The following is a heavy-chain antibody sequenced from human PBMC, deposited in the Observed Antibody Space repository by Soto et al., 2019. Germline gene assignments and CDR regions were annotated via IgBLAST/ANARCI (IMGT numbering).Heavy chain of an antibody. J-gene: IGHJ4*02. CDR3: ARGFYGSADY. Sequence: QVQLVQSGAEVKRPGASVKISCKASGYTFTIHAIHWVRQAPGQRLEWIGWINGGDGKIEYSQNFQGRLTLTRDTSATTVYMELSSLTSEDTAVFYCARGFYGSADYWGQGTLVTVSS. CDR2: INGGDGKI. CDR1: GYTFTIHA. D-gene: IGHD3-10*01. V-gene: IGHV1-3*01.